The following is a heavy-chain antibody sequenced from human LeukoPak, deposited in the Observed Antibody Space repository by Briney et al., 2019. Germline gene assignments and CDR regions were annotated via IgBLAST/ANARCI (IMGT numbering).Heavy chain of an antibody. V-gene: IGHV4-4*02. CDR1: GGSTTTTNF. D-gene: IGHD1-26*01. Sequence: PSETLSLTCGVSGGSTTTTNFWSWVRQPPGGGLEWIGEISLRGRTQYNPSLKSRVNISRDESKNHLYLSLASVTAADTAVYYCSRESGPYCPFGHWGQGTLVAVTS. J-gene: IGHJ5*02. CDR3: SRESGPYCPFGH. CDR2: ISLRGRT.